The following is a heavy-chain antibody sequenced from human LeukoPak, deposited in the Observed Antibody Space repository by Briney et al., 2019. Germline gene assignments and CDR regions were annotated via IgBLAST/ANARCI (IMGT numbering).Heavy chain of an antibody. J-gene: IGHJ6*02. D-gene: IGHD2-21*02. V-gene: IGHV1-69*13. CDR1: GGTFSSYA. CDR3: ATPGGDSYYYYGMDV. CDR2: IIPIFGTA. Sequence: ASVKVSCTASGGTFSSYAISWVRQAPGQGLEWMGGIIPIFGTANYAQKFQGRVTITADESTSTAYMELSSLRSEDTAVYYCATPGGDSYYYYGMDVWGQGATVTVSS.